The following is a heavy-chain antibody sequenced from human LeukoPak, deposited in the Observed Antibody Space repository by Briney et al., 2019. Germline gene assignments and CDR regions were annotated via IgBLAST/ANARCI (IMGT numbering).Heavy chain of an antibody. Sequence: PGGSLRLSCAASGFIFSDYWMHWVRHAPGKELVWVSQINSDGSRTRSADFVKGRFTISRDNAKNSLYLQMNSLRAEDTAVYYCAREDDYDYVRGSHVTDYWGQGTLVTVSS. J-gene: IGHJ4*02. CDR3: AREDDYDYVRGSHVTDY. V-gene: IGHV3-74*01. D-gene: IGHD3-16*01. CDR2: INSDGSRT. CDR1: GFIFSDYW.